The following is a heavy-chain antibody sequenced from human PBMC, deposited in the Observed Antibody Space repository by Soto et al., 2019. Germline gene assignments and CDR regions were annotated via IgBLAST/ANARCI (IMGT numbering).Heavy chain of an antibody. CDR2: IYYSGST. Sequence: SETLSLTCTVSGGSISIYYWSWIGQPPGKGLEWIGYIYYSGSTNYNPSLKSRVTISVDTSKNQFSLKLSPVTAADTAVYYCARNYGPGYTFDYWGQGTLVTVSS. D-gene: IGHD3-10*01. V-gene: IGHV4-59*08. J-gene: IGHJ4*02. CDR1: GGSISIYY. CDR3: ARNYGPGYTFDY.